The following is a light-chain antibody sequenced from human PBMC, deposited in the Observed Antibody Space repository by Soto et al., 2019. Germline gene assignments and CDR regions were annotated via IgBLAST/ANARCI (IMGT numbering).Light chain of an antibody. V-gene: IGKV3-11*01. Sequence: EIVLTQSPATLSLSPGERATLSCRASQSVSSKLAWYQQKPGQAPRLLIYDAANRATGIPVRFSGSGSGTDFTLTISSLEPEDFAVYYCQQSRDWPLTFGGGTKVEIK. CDR1: QSVSSK. CDR2: DAA. CDR3: QQSRDWPLT. J-gene: IGKJ4*01.